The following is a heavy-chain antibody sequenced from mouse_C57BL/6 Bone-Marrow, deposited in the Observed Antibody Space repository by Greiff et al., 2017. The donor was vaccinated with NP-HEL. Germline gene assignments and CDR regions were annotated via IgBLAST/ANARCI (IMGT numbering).Heavy chain of an antibody. Sequence: EVKLVESGEGLVKPGGSLKLSCAASGFTFSSYAMSWVRQTPEKRLEWVAYISSGGDYIYYADTVKGRFTISRDNARNTLYLQMSSLKTEDTAMDYCTREVGTALATGAMDYWGQGTSVTVSS. V-gene: IGHV5-9-1*02. CDR3: TREVGTALATGAMDY. CDR2: ISSGGDYI. CDR1: GFTFSSYA. J-gene: IGHJ4*01. D-gene: IGHD3-1*01.